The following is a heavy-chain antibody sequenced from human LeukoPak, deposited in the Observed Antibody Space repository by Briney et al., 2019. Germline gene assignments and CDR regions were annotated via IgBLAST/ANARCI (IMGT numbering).Heavy chain of an antibody. D-gene: IGHD3-10*01. CDR3: ARDGSGSPIPEGWFDP. V-gene: IGHV4-59*01. CDR2: IYYSGST. J-gene: IGHJ5*02. Sequence: PSETLSLTCTVSGDSISSYYWSWIRQPPGKGLEWIGYIYYSGSTNYNPSLKSRVTISVDTSKNQFSLKLSSVTAADTAVYYCARDGSGSPIPEGWFDPWGQGTLVTVSS. CDR1: GDSISSYY.